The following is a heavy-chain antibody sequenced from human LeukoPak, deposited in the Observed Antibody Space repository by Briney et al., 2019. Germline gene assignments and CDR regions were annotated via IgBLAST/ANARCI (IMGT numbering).Heavy chain of an antibody. CDR1: GGTFSSYA. D-gene: IGHD1-26*01. J-gene: IGHJ5*02. CDR2: IIPIFGTA. V-gene: IGHV1-69*06. CDR3: ARDLPPRGATTSWWFDP. Sequence: GASVKVSCKASGGTFSSYAISWVRQAPGQGLEWMGGIIPIFGTANYAQKFQGRVTITADKSTSTAYMELSSLRSEDTAVYYCARDLPPRGATTSWWFDPWGQGTLVTVSS.